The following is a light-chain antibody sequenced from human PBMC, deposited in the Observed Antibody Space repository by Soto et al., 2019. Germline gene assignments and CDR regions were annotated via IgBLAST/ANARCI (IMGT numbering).Light chain of an antibody. Sequence: EIVLTQSPGTLSLSPGERATLSCRASQSVSSYLAWYQQKPGQAPRLLIYGSSTRATGIPDRFSGSGSGTAFTLTISRLEPEDFAVFYCQQYGSSLPWTFGQGTKVEIK. CDR1: QSVSSY. V-gene: IGKV3-20*01. J-gene: IGKJ1*01. CDR3: QQYGSSLPWT. CDR2: GSS.